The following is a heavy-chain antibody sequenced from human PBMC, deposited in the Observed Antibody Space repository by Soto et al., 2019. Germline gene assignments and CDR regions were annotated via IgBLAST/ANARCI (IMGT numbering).Heavy chain of an antibody. CDR2: ISGSGGST. V-gene: IGHV3-23*01. Sequence: GVPLRVSRGAAGYPFGSYARSWVRKTTGKGLEWVSAISGSGGSTYYADSVKGRFTISRDNSKNTLYLQMNSLRAEDTAVYYCATPIVVVVAAGSSDYWGQGTLVTVSS. CDR3: ATPIVVVVAAGSSDY. CDR1: GYPFGSYA. D-gene: IGHD2-15*01. J-gene: IGHJ4*02.